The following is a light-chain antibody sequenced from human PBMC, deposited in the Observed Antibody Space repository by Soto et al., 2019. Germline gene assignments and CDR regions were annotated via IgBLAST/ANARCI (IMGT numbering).Light chain of an antibody. CDR2: DTS. J-gene: IGKJ4*01. V-gene: IGKV3-15*01. Sequence: EIVMTQSPATLSVSPGGGATLSCRASQGIGDTLAWYQQKPGQTPRLLIYDTSIRATGVPARFSGSRSGAEFTLTISSLQSEDFAVYYCQHYVNWPLTFGGGTKVESK. CDR1: QGIGDT. CDR3: QHYVNWPLT.